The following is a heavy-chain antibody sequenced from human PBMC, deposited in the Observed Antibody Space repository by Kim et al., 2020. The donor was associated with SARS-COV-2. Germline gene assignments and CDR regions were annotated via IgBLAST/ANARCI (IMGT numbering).Heavy chain of an antibody. D-gene: IGHD2-2*01. V-gene: IGHV4-4*02. J-gene: IGHJ4*02. Sequence: SETLSLTCAVSGGSISSSNWWSWVRQPPGKGLEWIGEIYHSGSTNYNPSLKSRVTISVDKSKNQFSLKLSSVTAADTAVYYCARTVESYQLQSWDYWGQGTLVTVSS. CDR3: ARTVESYQLQSWDY. CDR2: IYHSGST. CDR1: GGSISSSNW.